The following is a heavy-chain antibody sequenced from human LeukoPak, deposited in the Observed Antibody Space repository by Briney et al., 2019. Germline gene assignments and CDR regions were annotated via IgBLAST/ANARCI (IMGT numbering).Heavy chain of an antibody. D-gene: IGHD6-19*01. V-gene: IGHV3-21*01. CDR3: ARGHLEFTVAGTVYDY. Sequence: GGYLRLSCAASGFTFSSKSMNWVGQAPGKGMEWVSSISSSSSYIYYADSVKGRFTISRDNAKNSLYLQMNSLRAEDTAVYYCARGHLEFTVAGTVYDYWGQGTLVTVSS. CDR1: GFTFSSKS. CDR2: ISSSSSYI. J-gene: IGHJ4*02.